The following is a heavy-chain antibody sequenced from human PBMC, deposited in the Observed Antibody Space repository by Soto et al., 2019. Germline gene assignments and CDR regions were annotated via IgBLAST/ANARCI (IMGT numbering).Heavy chain of an antibody. CDR3: AKDITIFGVVIIGDAFDI. J-gene: IGHJ3*02. CDR1: GFTLDDYA. CDR2: ISWNSGSI. D-gene: IGHD3-3*01. V-gene: IGHV3-9*01. Sequence: EVQLVESGGGLVQPGRSLRLSCAASGFTLDDYAMHWVRQPPGKGLEWVSGISWNSGSIGYADSVKGRFTISRDNAKNSLYLRMNSLRAEDTALYYCAKDITIFGVVIIGDAFDIWGQGTMVTVSS.